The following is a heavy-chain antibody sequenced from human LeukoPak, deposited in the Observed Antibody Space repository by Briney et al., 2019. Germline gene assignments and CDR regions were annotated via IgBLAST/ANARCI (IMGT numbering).Heavy chain of an antibody. D-gene: IGHD3-10*01. CDR1: GFTFSSYS. CDR2: ISSSSSYI. CDR3: ARDDYGSGSWNDY. Sequence: PGGSLRLSCAASGFTFSSYSMNWVRQAPGKGLEWVSSISSSSSYIYYADSVKGRFTISRDNAKNSLYLQMNSLRVEDTALYYCARDDYGSGSWNDYWGQGTLVTVSS. J-gene: IGHJ4*02. V-gene: IGHV3-21*04.